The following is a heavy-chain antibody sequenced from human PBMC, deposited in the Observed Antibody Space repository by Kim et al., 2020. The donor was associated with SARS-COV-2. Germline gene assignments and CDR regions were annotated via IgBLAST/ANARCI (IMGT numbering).Heavy chain of an antibody. CDR1: GFTFNTYA. J-gene: IGHJ6*02. CDR3: TKATEIAAALYYYGMDV. V-gene: IGHV3-23*01. Sequence: GGSLRLSCAASGFTFNTYAMWWVRQAPGKGLEWVSGFSGRGDTTYYADSVKGRFTISRDNSKNMLYLQMNSLRVEDTALYYCTKATEIAAALYYYGMDVWGQGTTVTVSS. CDR2: FSGRGDTT. D-gene: IGHD6-13*01.